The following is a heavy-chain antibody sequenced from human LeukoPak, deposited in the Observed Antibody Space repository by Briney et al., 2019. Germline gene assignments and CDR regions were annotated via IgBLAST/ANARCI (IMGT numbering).Heavy chain of an antibody. J-gene: IGHJ4*02. CDR3: ARRHGGYESYYFDY. CDR1: GGSISPYY. V-gene: IGHV4-59*08. CDR2: IYYSRTI. D-gene: IGHD5-12*01. Sequence: WETLSLTCTVSGGSISPYYWSWIRRPPGKGLEWIGYIYYSRTINYNPSLRSRVIISIDTSNNQFSLKLSSVTAADTAVYYCARRHGGYESYYFDYWDQGITVTVSS.